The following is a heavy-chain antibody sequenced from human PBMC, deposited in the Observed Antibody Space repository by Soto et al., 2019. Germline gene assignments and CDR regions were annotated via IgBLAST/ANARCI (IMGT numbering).Heavy chain of an antibody. V-gene: IGHV3-53*01. J-gene: IGHJ4*02. CDR3: AKDGRGSGSHYNSFGY. CDR2: IYSTGTT. CDR1: GFTVGNNY. D-gene: IGHD3-10*01. Sequence: EVQLVESGGGLIQPGGSLKLSCAASGFTVGNNYMSWVRQAPGKGLEWVSLIYSTGTTKYADSVKGRFTVSRDNAKNTLCLQMNSLRAEDTAVYYCAKDGRGSGSHYNSFGYWGQGTLVTVSS.